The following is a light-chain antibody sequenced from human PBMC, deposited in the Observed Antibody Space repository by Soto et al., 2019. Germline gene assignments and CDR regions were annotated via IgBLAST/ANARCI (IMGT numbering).Light chain of an antibody. CDR3: QQRSNGPLT. CDR2: DAS. Sequence: EIVLTQPPATLSLPPGERVTLSCRASQSVSSYFAWYQQKPGQAPRLLIYDASNRATGIPARFSGSGSGTDFTLTISSLEPEDFAVYYCQQRSNGPLTFGQGTRLEIK. CDR1: QSVSSY. J-gene: IGKJ5*01. V-gene: IGKV3-11*01.